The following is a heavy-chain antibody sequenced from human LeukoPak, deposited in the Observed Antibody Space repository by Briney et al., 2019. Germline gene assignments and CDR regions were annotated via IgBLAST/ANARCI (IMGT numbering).Heavy chain of an antibody. J-gene: IGHJ4*02. CDR1: GYRFTDYT. CDR3: AKPKDDYGAYFDS. V-gene: IGHV1-69-2*01. D-gene: IGHD4/OR15-4a*01. Sequence: ASVKVSCKASGYRFTDYTIHWVQQAPGRGVQWMGRVNPEDGETIYAENFQGRVTITADTSTDTAYMEMSSLRSEDTAVYHCAKPKDDYGAYFDSWGQGTQVTVSS. CDR2: VNPEDGET.